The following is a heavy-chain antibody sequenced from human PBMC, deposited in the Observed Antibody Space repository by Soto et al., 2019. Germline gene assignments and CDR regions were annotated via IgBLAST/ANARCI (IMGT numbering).Heavy chain of an antibody. J-gene: IGHJ4*02. Sequence: QVQLQESGPGLVKPSQTLSLTCSVSGVSVTTGGGYYWSWIRQHPGKGLEWIGSIYYSGSTYYNPSLSSRVTISADPSTNQFSLTMTSVTVADTAVYFCAKDEGLLWSGELVWGQGILVTVSS. CDR1: GVSVTTGGGYY. CDR3: AKDEGLLWSGELV. CDR2: IYYSGST. V-gene: IGHV4-31*03. D-gene: IGHD3-10*01.